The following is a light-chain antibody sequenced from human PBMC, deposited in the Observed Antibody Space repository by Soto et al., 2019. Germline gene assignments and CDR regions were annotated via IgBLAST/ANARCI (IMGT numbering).Light chain of an antibody. V-gene: IGKV1-39*01. CDR2: AAS. CDR3: QQTYSTPQT. CDR1: QSISSW. J-gene: IGKJ1*01. Sequence: DIQMTQSPSTLSASVGDRVTITCRASQSISSWLAWYQQKPGKAPNLLIYAASSLQSGVPPRFSGSKSGPDFTLTISSLQPEDFATYYCQQTYSTPQTFGQGTKVDIK.